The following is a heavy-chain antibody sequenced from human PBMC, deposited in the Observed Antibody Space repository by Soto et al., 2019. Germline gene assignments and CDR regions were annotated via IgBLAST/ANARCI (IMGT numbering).Heavy chain of an antibody. D-gene: IGHD3-16*01. Sequence: ASVKVSCKASGGTFGSYAISWVRQAPGQGLEWMGGVIPIFGTADYAQKFQGRVTITADDFTSTAYMELSSLRSEDTAVYYCARHLGGNHYYYGMDVWGQGTTVTVSS. CDR1: GGTFGSYA. CDR2: VIPIFGTA. CDR3: ARHLGGNHYYYGMDV. J-gene: IGHJ6*02. V-gene: IGHV1-69*13.